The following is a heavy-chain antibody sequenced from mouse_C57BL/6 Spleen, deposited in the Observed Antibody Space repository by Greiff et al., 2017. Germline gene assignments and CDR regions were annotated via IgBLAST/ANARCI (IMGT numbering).Heavy chain of an antibody. J-gene: IGHJ4*01. CDR3: ARSAYDYDGYAMDD. D-gene: IGHD2-4*01. Sequence: QVQLQQPGAELVKPGASVKLSCKASGYTFTSYWMHWVKQRPGQGLEWIGMIHPNSGSTNYNEKFKSKATLTVDKSSSTAYMQLSSLTSEDSAVYYCARSAYDYDGYAMDDWGQGTSVTVSS. CDR2: IHPNSGST. V-gene: IGHV1-64*01. CDR1: GYTFTSYW.